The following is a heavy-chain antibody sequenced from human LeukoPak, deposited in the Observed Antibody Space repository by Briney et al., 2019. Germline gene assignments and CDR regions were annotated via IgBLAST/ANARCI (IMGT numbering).Heavy chain of an antibody. V-gene: IGHV3-21*01. CDR2: IGGGSSYI. CDR3: ARDRFNGGLYLGLYHYNGMDV. J-gene: IGHJ6*02. D-gene: IGHD2-2*02. Sequence: GGSLRLSCAASGFTFNTYSMNWVRQAPGKGLEWVSSIGGGSSYIDYADPVKGRFTISRDNAKNSLYLQMNSLRAEDTAVYYCARDRFNGGLYLGLYHYNGMDVWGQGTTVAVSS. CDR1: GFTFNTYS.